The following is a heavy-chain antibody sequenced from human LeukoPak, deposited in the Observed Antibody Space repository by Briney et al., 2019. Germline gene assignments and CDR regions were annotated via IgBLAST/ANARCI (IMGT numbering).Heavy chain of an antibody. CDR2: ISGSGGSK. D-gene: IGHD1-26*01. CDR1: GFTFSSYA. J-gene: IGHJ4*02. V-gene: IGHV3-23*01. CDR3: AKGLSIVGATTPFDY. Sequence: GGSLRLSCAASGFTFSSYAMSWVRQAPGKGLEWVSAISGSGGSKYYEDSVKGRFTMYRDNSKNTLYLKMNSLRAEDTAVYYCAKGLSIVGATTPFDYWGQGTLVTVSS.